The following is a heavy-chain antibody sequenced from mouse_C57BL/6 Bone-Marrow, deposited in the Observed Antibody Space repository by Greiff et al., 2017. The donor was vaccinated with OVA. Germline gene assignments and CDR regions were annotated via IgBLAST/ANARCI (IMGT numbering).Heavy chain of an antibody. CDR2: IWRGGST. CDR1: GFSLTSYG. D-gene: IGHD2-4*01. CDR3: AKASLYYDYDDYAMDY. V-gene: IGHV2-5*01. Sequence: VKLQQSGPGLVQPSQSLSITCTVSGFSLTSYGVHWVRQSPGKGLEWLGVIWRGGSTDYNAAFMSRLSITKDNSKSQVFFKMNSLQADDTAIYYCAKASLYYDYDDYAMDYWGQGTSVTVSS. J-gene: IGHJ4*01.